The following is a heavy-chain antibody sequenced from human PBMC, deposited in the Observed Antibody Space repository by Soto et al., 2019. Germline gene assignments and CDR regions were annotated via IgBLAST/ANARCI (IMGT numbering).Heavy chain of an antibody. CDR3: AKLGVTTPFDY. J-gene: IGHJ4*02. CDR2: ISTRGTT. Sequence: EVQLLESGGGLVQPGGSLRLSCAASGFTFSSYVMSWVRQTPAKGLEWVSGISTRGTTRYADSVKGRFTISRDNSKNTLYLQMNSLRAEDTALYYCAKLGVTTPFDYWGQGTLVTVSS. D-gene: IGHD3-22*01. CDR1: GFTFSSYV. V-gene: IGHV3-23*01.